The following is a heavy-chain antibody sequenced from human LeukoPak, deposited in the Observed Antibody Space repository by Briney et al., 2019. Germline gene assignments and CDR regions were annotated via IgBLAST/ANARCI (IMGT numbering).Heavy chain of an antibody. CDR3: ARPVGLRPGGHFDH. J-gene: IGHJ4*02. D-gene: IGHD3-10*01. CDR2: ISTSGSYT. V-gene: IGHV3-11*03. CDR1: GPSYSMSY. Sequence: GGSRRLSWTASGPSYSMSYMSWIRQAPGKGLEWVAYISTSGSYTNYADSVQGRFTVGRYTAENSLLRQLTSLRTEGTVVYYCARPVGLRPGGHFDHWGQGPLVIVSS.